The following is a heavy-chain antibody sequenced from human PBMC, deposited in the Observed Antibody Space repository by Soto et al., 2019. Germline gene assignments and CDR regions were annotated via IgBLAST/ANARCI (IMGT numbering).Heavy chain of an antibody. CDR2: IRRKANSYTT. J-gene: IGHJ6*02. V-gene: IGHV3-72*01. CDR1: GLIFSDYH. Sequence: EVQLVESGGGLVQPGGSLRLSCAASGLIFSDYHMDWVRQAPGKGVEWVGRIRRKANSYTTEYAASVKGRFTISRDDSKNSLYLQMKSLKSEDTDVYYCAMLGRWFGGSSGMGVWGQGTRVTVSS. CDR3: AMLGRWFGGSSGMGV. D-gene: IGHD3-10*01.